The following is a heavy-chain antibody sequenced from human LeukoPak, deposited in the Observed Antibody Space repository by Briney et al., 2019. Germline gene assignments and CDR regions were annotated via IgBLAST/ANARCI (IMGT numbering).Heavy chain of an antibody. J-gene: IGHJ4*02. V-gene: IGHV4-34*01. CDR2: INHSGST. Sequence: ASETLSLTCAVYGGSFSGYYWSWIRQPPGKGLEWIGEINHSGSTNYNPSLKSRVTISVDTSKNQFSLKLSSVTAADTAVYYCARAAARDYYYDSSGYYDYWGQGTLVTVSS. CDR3: ARAAARDYYYDSSGYYDY. D-gene: IGHD3-22*01. CDR1: GGSFSGYY.